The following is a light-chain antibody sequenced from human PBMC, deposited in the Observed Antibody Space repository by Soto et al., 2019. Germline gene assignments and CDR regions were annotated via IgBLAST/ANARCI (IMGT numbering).Light chain of an antibody. CDR1: QTVRTNY. V-gene: IGKV3-20*01. CDR2: GAS. CDR3: QQYRDSPPT. J-gene: IGKJ4*01. Sequence: EIVLTQSPGTLSLSPGERATLSCRASQTVRTNYLAWFQHKPGQAPRLLIYGASSRATGIPDRFSGSGSGTDFTLTINRLEPEDFAVYFCQQYRDSPPTFGGGTKVEIK.